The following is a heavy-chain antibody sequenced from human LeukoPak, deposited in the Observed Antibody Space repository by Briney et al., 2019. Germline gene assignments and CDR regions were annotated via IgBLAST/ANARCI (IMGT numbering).Heavy chain of an antibody. D-gene: IGHD1-26*01. CDR3: ARAGGSYYTTFDY. Sequence: GGSLRLSCAASGFTFSSYGMHWVRQAPGKGPEWVAVIWYDGSNKYYADSVKGRFTISRDNSKNTLYLQMNSLRAEDTAVYYCARAGGSYYTTFDYWGQGTLVTVSS. CDR2: IWYDGSNK. V-gene: IGHV3-33*01. J-gene: IGHJ4*02. CDR1: GFTFSSYG.